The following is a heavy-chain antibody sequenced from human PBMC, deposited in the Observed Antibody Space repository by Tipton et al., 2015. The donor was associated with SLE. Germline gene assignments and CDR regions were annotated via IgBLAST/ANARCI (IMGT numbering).Heavy chain of an antibody. J-gene: IGHJ5*02. V-gene: IGHV3-48*01. Sequence: SLRLSCAASGFTFSSYSMNWVRQAPGKGLEWVSSISSSSSTIYYADSVKGRFTISRDNAKNSLYLQMNSLRAEDTAVYYCARIPIAAAGKGWFDPWGQGTLVTVSS. CDR2: ISSSSSTI. D-gene: IGHD6-13*01. CDR1: GFTFSSYS. CDR3: ARIPIAAAGKGWFDP.